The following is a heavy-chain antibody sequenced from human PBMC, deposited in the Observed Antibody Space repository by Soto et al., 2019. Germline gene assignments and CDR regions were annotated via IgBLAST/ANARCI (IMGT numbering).Heavy chain of an antibody. V-gene: IGHV4-39*01. CDR2: IYYSGST. J-gene: IGHJ6*02. Sequence: KPSETLSLTCTVSGGSISSSSYYWGWIRQPPGKGLEWIGSIYYSGSTYYNPSLKSRVTISVDTSKNQFSLKLSSVTAADTAVYYCARPSGDKAFTRTGYYYSGMDVWGQGTTVTVYS. CDR3: ARPSGDKAFTRTGYYYSGMDV. D-gene: IGHD5-18*01. CDR1: GGSISSSSYY.